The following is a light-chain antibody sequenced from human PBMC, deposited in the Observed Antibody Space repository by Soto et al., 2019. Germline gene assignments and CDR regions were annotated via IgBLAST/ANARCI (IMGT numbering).Light chain of an antibody. CDR1: QGVRNH. CDR2: DAS. CDR3: QHHSVCPIN. J-gene: IGKJ4*01. V-gene: IGKV3-11*01. Sequence: EIVLTQSPATLSSSPGERATLSCRTSQGVRNHFVWYQQKPGQAPRLLIYDASTRAAGIPARFSGSGSVTDFIPTISSPEHEDVVVYYCQHHSVCPINFGGGTKVEIK.